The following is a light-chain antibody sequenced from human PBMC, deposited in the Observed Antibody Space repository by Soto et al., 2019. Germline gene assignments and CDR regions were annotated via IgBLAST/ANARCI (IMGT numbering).Light chain of an antibody. CDR1: QSVSSSY. CDR2: GAS. J-gene: IGKJ2*01. Sequence: EIVLTQSPGTLSLSPGERATLPCRASQSVSSSYLAWYQQKPGQAPRLLIYGASSRATGIPDRFSGSGSGTDFTLTISRLETEDFAVYYCQQYGSSPRTFGQGTKLEIK. V-gene: IGKV3-20*01. CDR3: QQYGSSPRT.